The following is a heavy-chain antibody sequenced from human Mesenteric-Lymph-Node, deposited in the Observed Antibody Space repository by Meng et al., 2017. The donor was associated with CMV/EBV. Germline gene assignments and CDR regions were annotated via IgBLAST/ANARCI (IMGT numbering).Heavy chain of an antibody. J-gene: IGHJ4*02. D-gene: IGHD3-10*01. CDR3: ARDLDLIGGPTDYYPGPDY. Sequence: ASVKVSCKASGYTFTGYYMHWVRQAPGQGLEWMGWINPNNGGTNYGRKFQGRVTMTRDKSISTVYMELSGFRSDDTAVYYCARDLDLIGGPTDYYPGPDYWGQGTLVTVSS. CDR2: INPNNGGT. V-gene: IGHV1-2*02. CDR1: GYTFTGYY.